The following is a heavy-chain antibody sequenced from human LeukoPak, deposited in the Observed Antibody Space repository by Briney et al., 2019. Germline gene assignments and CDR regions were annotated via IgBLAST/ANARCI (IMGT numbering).Heavy chain of an antibody. V-gene: IGHV4-34*01. CDR2: INHSGST. Sequence: PSETLSLTCAVYGGSFSGYYWSWIRQPPGKGLEWIGEINHSGSTNYNPSLKSRVTISVDTSKNQFSLKLSSVTAADTAVYYCARGAENWNSPTLDYWGQGTLVTVSS. CDR3: ARGAENWNSPTLDY. D-gene: IGHD1-7*01. CDR1: GGSFSGYY. J-gene: IGHJ4*02.